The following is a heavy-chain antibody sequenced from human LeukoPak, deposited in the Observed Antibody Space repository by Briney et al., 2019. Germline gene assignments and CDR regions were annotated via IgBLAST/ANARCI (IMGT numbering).Heavy chain of an antibody. V-gene: IGHV2-5*01. J-gene: IGHJ4*02. D-gene: IGHD3-10*01. Sequence: SGPTLVNPTQTLTLTCTFSGFSLSTSGVGVGWIRQPPGKALEWLALIYWNDDKRYSPSLKSRLTIAKDTSKNQVVLTMTNMDPVDTATYYCAGIGELLYFDYWGQGTLVTVSS. CDR2: IYWNDDK. CDR3: AGIGELLYFDY. CDR1: GFSLSTSGVG.